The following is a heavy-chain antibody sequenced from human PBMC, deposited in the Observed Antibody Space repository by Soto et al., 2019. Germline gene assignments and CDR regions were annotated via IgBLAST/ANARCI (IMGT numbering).Heavy chain of an antibody. Sequence: PGGSLRLSCAASGFTFSDYYMSWIRQAPGKGLEWVSYISSSGSTIYYADSVKGRFTISRDNAKNSLYLQMNSLRAEDTAVYYCARGGNYDFWSGYFGGDYYYGMDVWGQGTTVTVSS. CDR3: ARGGNYDFWSGYFGGDYYYGMDV. CDR1: GFTFSDYY. CDR2: ISSSGSTI. J-gene: IGHJ6*02. D-gene: IGHD3-3*01. V-gene: IGHV3-11*01.